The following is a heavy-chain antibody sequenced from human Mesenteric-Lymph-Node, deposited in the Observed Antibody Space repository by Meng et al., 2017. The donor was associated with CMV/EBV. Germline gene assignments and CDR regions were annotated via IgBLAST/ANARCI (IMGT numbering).Heavy chain of an antibody. V-gene: IGHV3-48*04. CDR1: GFTFSSYS. J-gene: IGHJ4*02. D-gene: IGHD3-22*01. Sequence: GESLKISCEASGFTFSSYSMNWVRQAPGKGLEWVSYISSSSSTIYYADTVKGRFTISRDNAKNSLYLQMNSLRAEDTAVYYCAREGVFDTSGYYYIDYWGQGTLVTVSS. CDR3: AREGVFDTSGYYYIDY. CDR2: ISSSSSTI.